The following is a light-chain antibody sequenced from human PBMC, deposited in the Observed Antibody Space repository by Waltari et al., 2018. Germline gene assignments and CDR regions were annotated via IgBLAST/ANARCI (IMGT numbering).Light chain of an antibody. CDR1: SSDVGSSNL. Sequence: QSALTQPASVSGSPGPSITLPCPGTSSDVGSSNLVSWYQQHPGKVPKLIIYEDTKRPSGVSGRFSGSKSGNTASLTISGLQAEDEADYHCCAHAGSGIWVFGGGTKLTVL. V-gene: IGLV2-23*01. CDR3: CAHAGSGIWV. J-gene: IGLJ3*02. CDR2: EDT.